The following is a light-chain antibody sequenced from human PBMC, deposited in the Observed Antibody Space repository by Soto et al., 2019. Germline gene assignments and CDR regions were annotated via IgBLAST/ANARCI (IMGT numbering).Light chain of an antibody. V-gene: IGKV3-20*01. Sequence: EIVLTQSPATLSSSLGDRATLSCRASQRVSSSHLAWYQHKPGQPPRLLFYASSIRTTVSPHRISGGGSGKDFTLTISRLEPEDFAVYCCQHYGYSPLTFGQGTRLDIK. CDR1: QRVSSSH. J-gene: IGKJ5*01. CDR3: QHYGYSPLT. CDR2: ASS.